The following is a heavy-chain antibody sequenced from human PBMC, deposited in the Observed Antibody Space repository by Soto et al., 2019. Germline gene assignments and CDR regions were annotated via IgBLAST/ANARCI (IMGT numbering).Heavy chain of an antibody. CDR1: GGSISSYY. V-gene: IGHV4-59*01. D-gene: IGHD5-12*01. J-gene: IGHJ3*02. Sequence: SETLSLTCTVSGGSISSYYWSWIRQPPGKGLEWIGYIYYSGSTNYNPSLKSRVTISVDTSKNQFSLKLSSVTAADTAVYYCARGLNSGYDRDAFDIWGQGTMVTVSS. CDR3: ARGLNSGYDRDAFDI. CDR2: IYYSGST.